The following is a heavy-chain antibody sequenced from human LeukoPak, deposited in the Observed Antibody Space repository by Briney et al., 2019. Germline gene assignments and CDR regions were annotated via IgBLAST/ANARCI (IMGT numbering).Heavy chain of an antibody. CDR3: ARDPDGSSSWYMYSSGWYSSDSFDY. D-gene: IGHD6-19*01. V-gene: IGHV1-18*01. CDR1: GYTFTSYG. Sequence: ASVKVSCKASGYTFTSYGISWVRQAPGQGLEWMGWISAYNGNTNYAQKLQGRVTMTTDTSTSTAYMELRSLRSDDTAVYYCARDPDGSSSWYMYSSGWYSSDSFDYWGQGTLVTVSS. J-gene: IGHJ4*02. CDR2: ISAYNGNT.